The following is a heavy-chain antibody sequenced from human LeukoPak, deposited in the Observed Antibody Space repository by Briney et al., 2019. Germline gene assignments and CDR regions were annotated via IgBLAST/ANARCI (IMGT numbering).Heavy chain of an antibody. CDR2: IYYSGST. D-gene: IGHD6-19*01. J-gene: IGHJ3*02. V-gene: IGHV4-39*07. Sequence: PSETLSLTCTVSGGSISSSSYYWGWIRQPPGKGLEWIGSIYYSGSTYYNPSLKSRVTISVDTSKNQFSLKLSSVTAADTAVYYCARLYRSGWYDAFDIWGQGTMVTVS. CDR3: ARLYRSGWYDAFDI. CDR1: GGSISSSSYY.